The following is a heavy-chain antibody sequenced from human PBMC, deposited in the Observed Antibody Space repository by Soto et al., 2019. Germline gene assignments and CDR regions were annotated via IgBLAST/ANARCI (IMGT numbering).Heavy chain of an antibody. D-gene: IGHD3-16*02. CDR1: EFTFNNYW. J-gene: IGHJ6*02. Sequence: EVQLVESGGGLVQPGGSLRLSCAASEFTFNNYWMHWVRQVPGKGLEWVSRINTDGSTTNYADSVMGRFTISRDNADNTVYLQMNRLRAEDTAVYYCARGIYLKYVLDVWGQGATVTVSS. CDR3: ARGIYLKYVLDV. V-gene: IGHV3-74*01. CDR2: INTDGSTT.